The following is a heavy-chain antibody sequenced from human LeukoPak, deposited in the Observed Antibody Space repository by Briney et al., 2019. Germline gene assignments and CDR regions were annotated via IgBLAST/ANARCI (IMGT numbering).Heavy chain of an antibody. CDR3: VRLLDSDY. J-gene: IGHJ4*02. CDR2: INGDGTST. Sequence: PGGSLRLSCTASGFTFTKYWMRWVRQAPGKGLVWVSRINGDGTSTDYADSVKGRFTISRDNAKNTVYLQIKSLRTEDTAVYYCVRLLDSDYWGQGTLVTVSS. D-gene: IGHD2-15*01. V-gene: IGHV3-74*01. CDR1: GFTFTKYW.